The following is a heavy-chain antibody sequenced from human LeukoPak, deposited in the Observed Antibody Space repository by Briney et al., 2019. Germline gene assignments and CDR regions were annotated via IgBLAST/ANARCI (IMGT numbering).Heavy chain of an antibody. V-gene: IGHV2-5*02. J-gene: IGHJ4*02. D-gene: IGHD6-13*01. Sequence: ESGPTLVKPTQTLTLTCTFSGFSLSTSGVGVGWIRQPPGKALEWLALIYWDDDKRYSPSLKSRLTITKDTSKNQVDLTMTIMDPVDTATYYCAHSEILAAAPGYFDYWGQGTLVTVSS. CDR2: IYWDDDK. CDR3: AHSEILAAAPGYFDY. CDR1: GFSLSTSGVG.